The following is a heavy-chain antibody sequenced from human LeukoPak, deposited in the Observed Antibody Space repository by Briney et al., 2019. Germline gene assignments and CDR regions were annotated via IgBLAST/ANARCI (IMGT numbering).Heavy chain of an antibody. V-gene: IGHV3-20*01. D-gene: IGHD6-6*01. J-gene: IGHJ6*03. CDR3: ARVVSSSSSFRDYYYYYMDV. Sequence: PGGSLRLSCAASGFTFDDYGMSWVRQAPGEGLEWVSGINWNGGSTGYADSVKGRFTISRDNAKNSLYLQMNSLRAEDTALYHCARVVSSSSSFRDYYYYYMDVWGKGTTVTVSS. CDR1: GFTFDDYG. CDR2: INWNGGST.